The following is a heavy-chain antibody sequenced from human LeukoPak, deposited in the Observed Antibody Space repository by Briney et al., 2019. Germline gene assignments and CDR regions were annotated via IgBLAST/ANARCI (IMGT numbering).Heavy chain of an antibody. D-gene: IGHD2-15*01. CDR1: GFTFSSSA. J-gene: IGHJ4*02. CDR3: AKQLGYCSDGSCYFPY. CDR2: ISNNGGYT. V-gene: IGHV3-23*01. Sequence: GGSLRLSCAASGFTFSSSAMGWVRQAPGKGLEWVSAISNNGGYTYYADSVQGRFTISRDNSKSTLCLQMNSLRAGDTAVYYCAKQLGYCSDGSCYFPYWGQGTLVTVSS.